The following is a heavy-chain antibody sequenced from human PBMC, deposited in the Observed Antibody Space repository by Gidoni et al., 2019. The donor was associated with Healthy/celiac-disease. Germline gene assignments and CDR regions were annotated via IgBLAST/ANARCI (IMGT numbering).Heavy chain of an antibody. V-gene: IGHV1-8*01. CDR3: ASRPRSIPMYYYYGMDV. CDR2: MNPNSGNT. J-gene: IGHJ6*02. D-gene: IGHD2-21*01. Sequence: QVQLVQSGAEVKKPGASVKVSCKASGYTFPSYDINWVRQATGQGLEWMGWMNPNSGNTGYAQKCQGRVTMTRNTSISTAYMELSSLRSEDTAVYYCASRPRSIPMYYYYGMDVWGQGTTVTVSS. CDR1: GYTFPSYD.